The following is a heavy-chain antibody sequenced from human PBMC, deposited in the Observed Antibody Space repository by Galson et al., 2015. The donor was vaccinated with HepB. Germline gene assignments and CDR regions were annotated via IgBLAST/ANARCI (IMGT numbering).Heavy chain of an antibody. J-gene: IGHJ4*02. D-gene: IGHD3-10*01. CDR2: IRSRSRHT. CDR3: VRDRTYKGGNFFDF. Sequence: IRQAPGKGLEWVSYIRSRSRHTNYADSVKGRFTISRDNARNSVFLQMSSLRRDDTAIYYCVRDRTYKGGNFFDFWGQGALVTVSS. V-gene: IGHV3-11*05.